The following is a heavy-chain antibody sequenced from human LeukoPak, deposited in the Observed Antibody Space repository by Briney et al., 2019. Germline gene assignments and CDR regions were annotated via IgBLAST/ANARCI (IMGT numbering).Heavy chain of an antibody. CDR1: GGSVSSGSYY. CDR3: ARASATVVTLYYYGMDV. CDR2: IYYSGST. V-gene: IGHV4-61*01. D-gene: IGHD4-23*01. J-gene: IGHJ6*02. Sequence: SETLSLTCTVSGGSVSSGSYYWSWIRQPPGKGLEWIGYIYYSGSTNYSPSLKSRVTISVDTSKNQFSLKLSSVTAADTAVYYCARASATVVTLYYYGMDVWGQGTTVTVSS.